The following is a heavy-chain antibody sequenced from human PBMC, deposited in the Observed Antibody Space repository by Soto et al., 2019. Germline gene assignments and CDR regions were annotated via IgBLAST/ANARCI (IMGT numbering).Heavy chain of an antibody. D-gene: IGHD2-21*02. J-gene: IGHJ5*02. V-gene: IGHV4-30-2*03. CDR2: IYYSGST. CDR1: GGSISSGCYS. Sequence: SETLSLTCAVSGGSISSGCYSWSWIRQPPGKGLEWIGSIYYSGSTYYNPSLKSRVTISVDTSRNQFSLQLNSVTPDDTALYYCARVPGGGGLRFDPWGPGTLVTVSS. CDR3: ARVPGGGGLRFDP.